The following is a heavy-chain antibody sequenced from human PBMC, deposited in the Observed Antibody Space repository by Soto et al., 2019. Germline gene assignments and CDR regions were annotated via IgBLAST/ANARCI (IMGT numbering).Heavy chain of an antibody. J-gene: IGHJ4*02. CDR1: VFSVDT. D-gene: IGHD3-3*01. CDR3: ASPRSGQSSELGY. CDR2: VKAASGVT. Sequence: ASVKVSCKASVFSVDTIHRLRRAPGQGLEWMGWVKAASGVTNYAQRFQGRVTMTRDPSITTAYMELSSLTSGDTAVYYCASPRSGQSSELGYWGQGTVVTVSS. V-gene: IGHV1-2*02.